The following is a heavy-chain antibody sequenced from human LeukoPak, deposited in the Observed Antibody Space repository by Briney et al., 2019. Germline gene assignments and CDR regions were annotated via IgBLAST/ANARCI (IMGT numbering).Heavy chain of an antibody. Sequence: GGSLRLSCAAAGFTFSSYWMSWVRQAPGKGLEWVSAISGSGGSTYYADSVKGRFTISRDNSKNTLYLQMNSLRAEDTAVYYCAKDYVWGSYRPDYFDYWGQGTLVTVSS. CDR3: AKDYVWGSYRPDYFDY. CDR2: ISGSGGST. CDR1: GFTFSSYW. J-gene: IGHJ4*02. D-gene: IGHD3-16*02. V-gene: IGHV3-23*01.